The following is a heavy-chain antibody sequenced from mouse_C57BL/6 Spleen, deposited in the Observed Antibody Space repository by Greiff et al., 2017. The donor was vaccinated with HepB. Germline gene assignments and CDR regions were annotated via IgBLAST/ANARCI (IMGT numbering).Heavy chain of an antibody. J-gene: IGHJ3*01. CDR1: GYTFTDYE. D-gene: IGHD2-1*01. CDR2: IDPETGGT. Sequence: QVHVKQSGAELVRPGASVTLSCKASGYTFTDYEMHWVKQTPVHGLEWIGAIDPETGGTAYNQKFKGKAILTADKSSSTAYMELRSLTSEDSAVYYCTREGIYGNSWFAYWGQGTLVTVSA. V-gene: IGHV1-15*01. CDR3: TREGIYGNSWFAY.